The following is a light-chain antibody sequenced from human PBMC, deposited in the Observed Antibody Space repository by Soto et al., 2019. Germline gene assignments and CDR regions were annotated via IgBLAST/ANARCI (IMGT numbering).Light chain of an antibody. Sequence: DIQMTQAPSSLPASVGDRVSITCRASQTIGNYLNWYQQRPGKAPNLLISAASTLQSGVPSRFSGSGSGTDFTLTITSLHPEAFATYYCHQSYNTPRTFGQGTKVEI. CDR2: AAS. CDR1: QTIGNY. V-gene: IGKV1-39*01. CDR3: HQSYNTPRT. J-gene: IGKJ1*01.